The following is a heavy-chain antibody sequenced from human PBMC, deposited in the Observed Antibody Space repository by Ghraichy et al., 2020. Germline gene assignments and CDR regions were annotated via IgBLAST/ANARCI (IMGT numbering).Heavy chain of an antibody. V-gene: IGHV4-39*01. CDR3: VRLGVDIVVPPAMRVPSYYQDDCYMDL. D-gene: IGHD2-2*03. Sequence: EWIGSIYYSGTTYYNPSLKSRVTISVDTSKNQFSLKMSSVTAADTAVFYCVRLGVDIVVPPAMRVPSYYQDDCYMDLW. CDR2: IYYSGTT. J-gene: IGHJ6*03.